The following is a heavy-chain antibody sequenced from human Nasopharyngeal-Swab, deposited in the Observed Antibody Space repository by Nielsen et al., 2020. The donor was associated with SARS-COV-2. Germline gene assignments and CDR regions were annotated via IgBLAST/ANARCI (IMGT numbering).Heavy chain of an antibody. D-gene: IGHD6-6*01. CDR3: TTQLGDAFDI. CDR1: VGTFSSYA. V-gene: IGHV1-69*13. Sequence: SVKVSCQASVGTFSSYAISWVRQAPGQGLEWMGGIIPIFGTANYAQKFQGRVTITADESTSTAYMELSSLRSEDTAVYYCTTQLGDAFDIWGQGTMVTVSS. J-gene: IGHJ3*02. CDR2: IIPIFGTA.